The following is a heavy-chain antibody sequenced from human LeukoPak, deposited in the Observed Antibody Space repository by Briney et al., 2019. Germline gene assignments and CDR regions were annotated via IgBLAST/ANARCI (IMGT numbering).Heavy chain of an antibody. J-gene: IGHJ4*02. CDR2: IIPIFGTA. CDR1: GGTFSSYA. CDR3: ARGPFTVTTLGYFDY. Sequence: SVKVSCKASGGTFSSYAISWVRQAPGQGLEWMGGIIPIFGTANYAQKFQGRVTITADESTSTAYMELSSLRSEDTAVYYCARGPFTVTTLGYFDYWGQGTLVTVSS. V-gene: IGHV1-69*01. D-gene: IGHD4-17*01.